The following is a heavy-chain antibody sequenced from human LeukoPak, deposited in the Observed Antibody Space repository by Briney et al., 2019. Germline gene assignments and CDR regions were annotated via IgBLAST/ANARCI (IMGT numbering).Heavy chain of an antibody. CDR1: GYSFTSYW. J-gene: IGHJ4*02. D-gene: IGHD3-16*02. CDR2: IYPGDSDT. Sequence: GESLKISWKGSGYSFTSYWIGWVRQMPGKGLEWMGIIYPGDSDTRYSPSFQGQVTISADKSISTAYLQWSSLKASDTAMYYCARHKSAYVWGSYRESDYWGQGTLVTVSS. V-gene: IGHV5-51*01. CDR3: ARHKSAYVWGSYRESDY.